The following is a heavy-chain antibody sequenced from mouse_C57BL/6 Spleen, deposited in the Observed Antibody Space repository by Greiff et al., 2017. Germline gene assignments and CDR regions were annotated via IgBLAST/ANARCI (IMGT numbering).Heavy chain of an antibody. Sequence: VQLQQSGAELVRPGASVTLSCKASGYTFTDYEMHWVKQTPVHGLEWIGAIDPETGGTAYNQKFKGKAILTADKSSSTAYMELLSRTSEDSAVYYCTRGRLRLDWFAYWGQGTLVTVSA. D-gene: IGHD2-4*01. CDR1: GYTFTDYE. J-gene: IGHJ3*01. CDR2: IDPETGGT. V-gene: IGHV1-15*01. CDR3: TRGRLRLDWFAY.